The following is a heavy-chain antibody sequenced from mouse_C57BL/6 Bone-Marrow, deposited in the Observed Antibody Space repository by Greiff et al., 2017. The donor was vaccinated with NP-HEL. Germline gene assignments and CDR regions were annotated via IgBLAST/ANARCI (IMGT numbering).Heavy chain of an antibody. D-gene: IGHD4-1*01. CDR2: SSNKANDYTT. CDR1: GFTFSDFY. V-gene: IGHV7-1*01. CDR3: ARDLTGDWYFDV. Sequence: EVKVVESGGGLVQSGRSLRLSCATSGFTFSDFYMEWVRQAPGKGLEWIAASSNKANDYTTEYSASVKGRFIVSRDTSQSILYLQMNALRAEDAAFYYCARDLTGDWYFDVWGTGTTVTVSS. J-gene: IGHJ1*03.